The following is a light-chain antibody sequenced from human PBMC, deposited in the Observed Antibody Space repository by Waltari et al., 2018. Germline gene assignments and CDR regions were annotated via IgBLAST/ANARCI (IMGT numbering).Light chain of an antibody. V-gene: IGLV1-40*01. CDR1: SSDIGAGYD. CDR3: QSYDSSHVV. Sequence: QSVLTQPPSVSGAPGQRVTISCTGSSSDIGAGYDVPWYQQLPGTAPQLLLFDYRNRPSGVPDRFSGSKSGTSASLAITGLQAEDEADYYCQSYDSSHVVFGGGTKLTVL. J-gene: IGLJ2*01. CDR2: DYR.